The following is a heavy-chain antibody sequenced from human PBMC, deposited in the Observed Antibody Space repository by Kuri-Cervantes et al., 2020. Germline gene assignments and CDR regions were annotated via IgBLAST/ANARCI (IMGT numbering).Heavy chain of an antibody. D-gene: IGHD1-26*01. J-gene: IGHJ1*01. CDR3: ARGGIVGARPFQH. Sequence: SETLSLTCAVSGYSISSGYYWGWIRQPPGKGLEWIGSIYHSGSTYYNSSLKRRVTISEDTSRNQFSLKLSSVTAADTAVYYCARGGIVGARPFQHWGQGTLVTVSS. CDR1: GYSISSGYY. CDR2: IYHSGST. V-gene: IGHV4-38-2*01.